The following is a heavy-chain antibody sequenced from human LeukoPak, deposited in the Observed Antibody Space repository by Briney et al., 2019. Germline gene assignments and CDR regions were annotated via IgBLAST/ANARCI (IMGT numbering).Heavy chain of an antibody. Sequence: GGSLRLSCAASGFSFSSYAMSWVRQAPGKGLEWVSSMSGSGGSTYYADSVKGRLTISRDNSKDTLHLQMNGLRAEDTAIYYCAKDLVSGSFYGPFGYWGQGTPVTVSS. CDR2: MSGSGGST. D-gene: IGHD1-26*01. CDR1: GFSFSSYA. CDR3: AKDLVSGSFYGPFGY. V-gene: IGHV3-23*01. J-gene: IGHJ4*02.